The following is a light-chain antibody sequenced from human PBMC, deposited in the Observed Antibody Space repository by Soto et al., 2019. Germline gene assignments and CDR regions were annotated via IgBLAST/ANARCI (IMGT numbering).Light chain of an antibody. J-gene: IGLJ3*02. CDR2: END. CDR1: TSTIGSNS. Sequence: QSLVTQPPSVSAAPGPKGTISCLGKTSTIGSNSVSWYQHFPGTAPKFLIYENDKRPSGIPDRFSGSKSGTSATLGIAGLQTEDEAHYSCATWDSSVSVGVFGGGTKVTV. CDR3: ATWDSSVSVGV. V-gene: IGLV1-51*02.